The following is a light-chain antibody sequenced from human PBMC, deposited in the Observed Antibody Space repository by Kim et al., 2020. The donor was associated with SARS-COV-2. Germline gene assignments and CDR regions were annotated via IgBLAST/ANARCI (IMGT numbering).Light chain of an antibody. CDR3: QQYGSSSLT. CDR1: QSVSSSY. CDR2: GAS. V-gene: IGKV3-20*01. J-gene: IGKJ1*01. Sequence: EIVLTQSPGTLSLSPGERATLSCRASQSVSSSYLAWYQQKPGQAPRLLIYGASSRATGIPDRFGGSGSGTDFTLTISRLEPEDFAVYYCQQYGSSSLTFGQGTKVDIK.